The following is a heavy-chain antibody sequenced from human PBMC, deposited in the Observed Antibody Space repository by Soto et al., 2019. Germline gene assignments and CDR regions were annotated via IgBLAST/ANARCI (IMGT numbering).Heavy chain of an antibody. CDR3: ASASVDIVATDAFDI. V-gene: IGHV1-8*01. Sequence: ASVKVSCKASGYTFTSYDINWVRQATGQGLEWMGWMNPNSGNTGYAQKFQGRVTMTRNTSISTAYMELSSLRSEDTAVYYCASASVDIVATDAFDIWGQGTMVTVSS. CDR2: MNPNSGNT. CDR1: GYTFTSYD. J-gene: IGHJ3*02. D-gene: IGHD5-12*01.